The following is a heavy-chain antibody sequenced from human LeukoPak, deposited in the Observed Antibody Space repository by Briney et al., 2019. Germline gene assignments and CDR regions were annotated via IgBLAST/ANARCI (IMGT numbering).Heavy chain of an antibody. J-gene: IGHJ6*02. CDR3: ARGDYYGSGSYYTYYYYGMDV. D-gene: IGHD3-10*01. CDR2: IYPGDSDI. Sequence: TGESLKISCKGSGYSFTSYWIGWVRQMPGKGLEWMGIIYPGDSDIRYSPSFQGQVTISADKSISTAYLQWSSLKASDTAMYYCARGDYYGSGSYYTYYYYGMDVWGQGTTVTVSS. CDR1: GYSFTSYW. V-gene: IGHV5-51*01.